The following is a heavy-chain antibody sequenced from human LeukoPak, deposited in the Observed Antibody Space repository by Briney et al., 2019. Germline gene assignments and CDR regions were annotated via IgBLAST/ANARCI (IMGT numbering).Heavy chain of an antibody. CDR1: GFAFSRYW. V-gene: IGHV3-23*01. D-gene: IGHD3-16*01. Sequence: GGSLRLSCAASGFAFSRYWMHWVRQAPGKGLEWVSAISGSGGSTYYADSVEGRFTISRDNSKNTLYLQMNSLRVEDTAVYYCARSWFDDYGPSAFDIWGRGTMVTVSS. CDR3: ARSWFDDYGPSAFDI. J-gene: IGHJ3*02. CDR2: ISGSGGST.